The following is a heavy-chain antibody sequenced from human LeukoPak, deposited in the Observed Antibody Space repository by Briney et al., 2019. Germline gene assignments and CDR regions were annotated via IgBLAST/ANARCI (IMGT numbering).Heavy chain of an antibody. CDR1: PYSISSGYY. V-gene: IGHV4-38-2*02. CDR3: ARDGYCSGGSCYPYYFEY. CDR2: IYHSGSA. J-gene: IGHJ4*02. Sequence: SETLSLTCAVSPYSISSGYYWGWIRQPPGKGLEWIGSIYHSGSAYYNPSLKSRVTISVDTSKNQFSLNLSSVTAADTAVYYCARDGYCSGGSCYPYYFEYWGQGALVTVSS. D-gene: IGHD2-15*01.